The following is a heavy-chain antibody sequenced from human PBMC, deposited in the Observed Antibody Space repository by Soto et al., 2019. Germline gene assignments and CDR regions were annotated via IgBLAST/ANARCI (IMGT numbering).Heavy chain of an antibody. Sequence: ASVKVSCKVSGYFLTALSIHWVRQAPGKGLEWMGGFDREDGETVYAQKFQGRVTMTEDTSTDSAYMELSSLTSEDTAIYYCAHGEGIVKSIVYFDSWGQGPLVNVS. D-gene: IGHD1-26*01. V-gene: IGHV1-24*01. J-gene: IGHJ4*02. CDR1: GYFLTALS. CDR3: AHGEGIVKSIVYFDS. CDR2: FDREDGET.